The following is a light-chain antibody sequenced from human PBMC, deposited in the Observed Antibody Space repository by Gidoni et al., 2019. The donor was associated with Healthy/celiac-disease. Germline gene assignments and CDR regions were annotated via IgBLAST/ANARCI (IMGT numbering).Light chain of an antibody. Sequence: DIGMTQPPLSLPATPGEPASISCRSSQRLLHSNGYNYLDWYLQTPGQSPQLLIYVASIRAAGVPDRFSGSGSGTDFTLKISRVEADDVGVYYCRQSLQTPRTFGQGTKVEIK. CDR1: QRLLHSNGYNY. V-gene: IGKV2-28*01. J-gene: IGKJ1*01. CDR2: VAS. CDR3: RQSLQTPRT.